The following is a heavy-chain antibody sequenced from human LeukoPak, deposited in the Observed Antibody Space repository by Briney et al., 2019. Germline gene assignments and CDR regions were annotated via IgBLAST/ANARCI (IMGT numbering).Heavy chain of an antibody. CDR2: ISSSSSYI. CDR1: GFTFSSYS. Sequence: GGSLRLSCAASGFTFSSYSMNWLRQAPGKGLEWVSSISSSSSYIYYADSVKGRFTISRDNAKNSLYLQMNSLRAEDTAVYYCARIPLGDYYYMDVWGKGTTVTVSS. D-gene: IGHD3-10*01. V-gene: IGHV3-21*01. J-gene: IGHJ6*03. CDR3: ARIPLGDYYYMDV.